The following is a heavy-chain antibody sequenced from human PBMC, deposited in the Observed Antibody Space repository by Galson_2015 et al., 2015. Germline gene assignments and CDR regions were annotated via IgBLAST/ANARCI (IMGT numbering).Heavy chain of an antibody. CDR1: GYTFTSYA. Sequence: SVKVSCKASGYTFTSYAMHWVRQAPGQRLEWMGWINAGNGNTKYSQKFQGRVTITRDTSASTAYMELSSLRSEDTAVYYCARDYFAVGATFDAFDIWGQGTMVTVSS. J-gene: IGHJ3*02. V-gene: IGHV1-3*01. CDR3: ARDYFAVGATFDAFDI. CDR2: INAGNGNT. D-gene: IGHD1-26*01.